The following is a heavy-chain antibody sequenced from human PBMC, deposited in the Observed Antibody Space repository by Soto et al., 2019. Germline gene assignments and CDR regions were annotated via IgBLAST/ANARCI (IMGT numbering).Heavy chain of an antibody. CDR2: ISYDGSDK. CDR1: EFSFSSYG. D-gene: IGHD3-22*01. CDR3: ARVAYYYDSSGYQGPDY. Sequence: QVQLVESGGGVVQPGRSLRLSCAASEFSFSSYGMHWVRQAPGKGLEWVAVISYDGSDKYYADSVKGRFTISRDNSKNTLYLQMNSLRAEDTAAYYCARVAYYYDSSGYQGPDYWGQGTLVTVSS. V-gene: IGHV3-30*03. J-gene: IGHJ4*02.